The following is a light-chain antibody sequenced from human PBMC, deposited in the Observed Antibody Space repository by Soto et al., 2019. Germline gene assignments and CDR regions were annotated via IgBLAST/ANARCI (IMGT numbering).Light chain of an antibody. Sequence: VLTRPPGVRGAAEQRVASACAGSSSNIGADYDVHWYQQLPGAAPKLLIYGNTNRPSGVTDRFSGSKSGTSASLAIIGLQADDEADYYCQSYDIRLRSSVFGTGT. CDR1: SSNIGADYD. J-gene: IGLJ1*01. CDR3: QSYDIRLRSSV. V-gene: IGLV1-40*01. CDR2: GNT.